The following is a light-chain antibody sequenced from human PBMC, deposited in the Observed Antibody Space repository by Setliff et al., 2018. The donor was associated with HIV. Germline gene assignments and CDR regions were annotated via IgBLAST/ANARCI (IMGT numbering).Light chain of an antibody. CDR1: SSDVGGYNP. Sequence: QSALTQPRSVSGSPGQSVTISCTGTSSDVGGYNPVSWYQQPPGKAPKLMIYDVTKRPSGVPDRFSGSKSGNTASLTISGLQADDEADYYCCSYANTYTSLYVFGTGTKVTVL. CDR3: CSYANTYTSLYV. CDR2: DVT. J-gene: IGLJ1*01. V-gene: IGLV2-11*01.